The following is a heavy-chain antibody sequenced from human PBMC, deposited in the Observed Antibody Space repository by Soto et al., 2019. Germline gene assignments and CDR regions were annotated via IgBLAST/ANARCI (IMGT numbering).Heavy chain of an antibody. D-gene: IGHD3-3*01. CDR3: AKESDYDFWSNDDAFDV. CDR1: RFTFSTYA. V-gene: IGHV3-23*01. CDR2: ISGSGGST. Sequence: GGSLRLSCAASRFTFSTYAMNWVRQAPGKGLEWVSAISGSGGSTYYADSVKGRFTISRDNSKNTLYLQMNSLRAEDTAVYYCAKESDYDFWSNDDAFDVWGQGTMVTVSS. J-gene: IGHJ3*01.